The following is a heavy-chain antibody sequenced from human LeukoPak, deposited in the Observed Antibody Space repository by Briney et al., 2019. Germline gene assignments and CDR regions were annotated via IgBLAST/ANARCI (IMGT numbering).Heavy chain of an antibody. V-gene: IGHV4-34*01. CDR1: GGSFSGYY. CDR3: ARVQVPYCSSTSCSETYWFDP. CDR2: INHSGST. Sequence: PSETLSLTCAVYGGSFSGYYWSWIRRPPGKGLEWIGEINHSGSTNYNPSLKSRVTISVDTSKNHFSLKLSSVTAADTAVYHCARVQVPYCSSTSCSETYWFDPWGQGTLVTVSS. D-gene: IGHD2-2*01. J-gene: IGHJ5*02.